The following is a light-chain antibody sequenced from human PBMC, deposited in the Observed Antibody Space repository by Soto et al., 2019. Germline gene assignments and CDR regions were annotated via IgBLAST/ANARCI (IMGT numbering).Light chain of an antibody. CDR2: GVT. Sequence: QSALTQPASVSGSPGQSITISCSGTTNDVGGYNYVSWYQQHPGKAPKLLIYGVTDRPSGVSSRFSGSKSGNAASLTISGLQAEDEGDYYCSSYTSSYTWVFGGGTKRTVL. CDR3: SSYTSSYTWV. CDR1: TNDVGGYNY. J-gene: IGLJ3*02. V-gene: IGLV2-14*03.